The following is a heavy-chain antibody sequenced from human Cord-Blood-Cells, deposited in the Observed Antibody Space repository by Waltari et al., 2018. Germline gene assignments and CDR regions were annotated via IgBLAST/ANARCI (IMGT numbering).Heavy chain of an antibody. D-gene: IGHD4-4*01. Sequence: QLQLQESGPGLVKPSETLSLTCTVSGGSISSSSYYWGWIRQPPGKGLEWIGSSYYSGSTYYNPSLKSRVTISVDTSKNQFSLKLSSVTAADTAVYYCATVLDYSNYFDYWGQGTLFTVSS. V-gene: IGHV4-39*01. CDR1: GGSISSSSYY. CDR3: ATVLDYSNYFDY. CDR2: SYYSGST. J-gene: IGHJ4*02.